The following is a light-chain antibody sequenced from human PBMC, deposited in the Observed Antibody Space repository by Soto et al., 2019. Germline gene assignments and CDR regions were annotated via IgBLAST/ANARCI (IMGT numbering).Light chain of an antibody. CDR1: QSVSSSY. J-gene: IGKJ1*01. CDR2: GAS. Sequence: EIVLTQSPCTLSLSPGERATLSCRASQSVSSSYLAWYQQKAGQAPRLLIFGASSRATGIPDRFSGSGSGTDFTLTISSLQSEDFAVYYCQQYNNWPRTFGQGTKVDI. V-gene: IGKV3-20*01. CDR3: QQYNNWPRT.